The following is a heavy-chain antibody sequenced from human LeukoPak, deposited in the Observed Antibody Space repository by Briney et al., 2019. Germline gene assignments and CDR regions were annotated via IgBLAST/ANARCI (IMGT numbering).Heavy chain of an antibody. J-gene: IGHJ2*01. D-gene: IGHD2-2*01. Sequence: ASVKVSCKASGGTFSSYAISWVRPAPGQGLEWMGGIIPVFGTANYAQKFQGRVTITTDESTSTAYMELSSLRSEDTAVYYCAIHQEVYWYFDLWGRGTLVTVSS. V-gene: IGHV1-69*05. CDR2: IIPVFGTA. CDR1: GGTFSSYA. CDR3: AIHQEVYWYFDL.